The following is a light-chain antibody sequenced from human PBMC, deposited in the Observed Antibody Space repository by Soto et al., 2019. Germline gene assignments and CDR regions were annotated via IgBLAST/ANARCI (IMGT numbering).Light chain of an antibody. CDR3: QHRHN. J-gene: IGKJ3*01. Sequence: EIVLTQSPATLSLSPGERATLSCRASQSVSSDFAWSQQKPGQTPRLLIYDASNRATVIPARFSGTGSGTDFTLSLSSLEPEDFALYYCQHRHNFGPGTKVGI. V-gene: IGKV3-11*01. CDR1: QSVSSD. CDR2: DAS.